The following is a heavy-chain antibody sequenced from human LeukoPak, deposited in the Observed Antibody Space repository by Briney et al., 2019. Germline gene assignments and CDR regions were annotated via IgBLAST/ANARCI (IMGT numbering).Heavy chain of an antibody. Sequence: SETLSLTCAVYGGSFSGYYWSWIRQPPGKGLEWIGEINHSGSTTYNPSLKSRVTISVDTSKNQFSLKLSSVTAADTAVYYCARLEAYYDILTGPRVYYYYMDVWGKGTTVTISS. V-gene: IGHV4-34*01. J-gene: IGHJ6*03. CDR3: ARLEAYYDILTGPRVYYYYMDV. D-gene: IGHD3-9*01. CDR2: INHSGST. CDR1: GGSFSGYY.